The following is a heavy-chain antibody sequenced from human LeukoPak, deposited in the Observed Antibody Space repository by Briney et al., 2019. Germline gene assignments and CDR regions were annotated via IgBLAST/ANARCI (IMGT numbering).Heavy chain of an antibody. Sequence: GASVKVSCKASGITVTDYFIHWVRQAPGQGLEWMGGIIPIFGTANYAQKFQGRVTITADESTSTAYMELSSLRSEDTAVYYCARDPIEMATITDAEYFQHWGQGTLVTVSS. D-gene: IGHD5-24*01. CDR1: GITVTDYF. CDR2: IIPIFGTA. V-gene: IGHV1-69*13. J-gene: IGHJ1*01. CDR3: ARDPIEMATITDAEYFQH.